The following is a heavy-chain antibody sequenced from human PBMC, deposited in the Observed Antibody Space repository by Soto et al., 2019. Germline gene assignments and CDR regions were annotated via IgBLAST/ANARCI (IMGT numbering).Heavy chain of an antibody. D-gene: IGHD6-13*01. J-gene: IGHJ4*02. V-gene: IGHV3-53*01. Sequence: HPGGSLRLSCAASGFTVSSNYMSWVRQAPGKGLEWVSVIYSGGSTYYADSVKGRFTISRDNSKNTLYLQMNSLRAEDTAVYYCARDGSGAAAGTNYWGQGTLVTVSS. CDR1: GFTVSSNY. CDR3: ARDGSGAAAGTNY. CDR2: IYSGGST.